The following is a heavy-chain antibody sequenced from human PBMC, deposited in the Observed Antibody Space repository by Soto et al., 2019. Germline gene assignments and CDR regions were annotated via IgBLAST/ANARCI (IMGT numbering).Heavy chain of an antibody. CDR2: VDWYDEK. Sequence: SGPTPRYPAQTLTQTCSCSGFPRSTNEMGVGWIRDRPGEALEWLSVVDWYDEKCYSPSLKNSLTSTKGTSKNQAVRTMTNIAPVDTAPYYCAHRVGLVVVTSEDQYFQHWGQGTQVTASS. CDR1: GFPRSTNEMG. J-gene: IGHJ1*01. V-gene: IGHV2-5*01. D-gene: IGHD2-15*01. CDR3: AHRVGLVVVTSEDQYFQH.